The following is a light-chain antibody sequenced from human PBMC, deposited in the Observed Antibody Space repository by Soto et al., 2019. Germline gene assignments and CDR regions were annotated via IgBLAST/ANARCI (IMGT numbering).Light chain of an antibody. CDR1: QSVSSN. J-gene: IGKJ4*01. V-gene: IGKV3-15*01. CDR3: QQYNNWPPVT. CDR2: GAS. Sequence: TLSVSPGERATLSCTASQSVSSNLAWYQQKPGQAPRLLIYGASTRATGIPARFSGSGSGTEFTLTISSLQSADFAVYYCQQYNNWPPVTFGGGTKVDIK.